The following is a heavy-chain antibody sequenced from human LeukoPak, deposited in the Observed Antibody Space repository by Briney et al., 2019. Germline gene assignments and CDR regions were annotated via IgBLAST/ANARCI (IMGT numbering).Heavy chain of an antibody. D-gene: IGHD2-2*01. CDR2: ISAYNGNT. J-gene: IGHJ4*02. V-gene: IGHV1-18*01. Sequence: ASVKVSCKASGYTFTSYGISWVRQAPGQGLERMGWISAYNGNTNYAQKLQGRVTMTTDTSTSTAYMELRSLRSDDTAVYYCARMGGGGRYCSSTSCYDFDYWGQGTLVTVSS. CDR3: ARMGGGGRYCSSTSCYDFDY. CDR1: GYTFTSYG.